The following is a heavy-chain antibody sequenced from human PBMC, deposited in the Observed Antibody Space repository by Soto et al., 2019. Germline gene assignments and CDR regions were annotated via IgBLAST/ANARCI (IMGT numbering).Heavy chain of an antibody. V-gene: IGHV5-51*01. D-gene: IGHD5-12*01. CDR3: AYSGSSSDAFDI. Sequence: PGESLQISCKGSGYSFTSYWIGWVRQMPGKGLEWMGIIYPGDSDTRYSPSFQGQVTMTRDTSISTAYMELSRLRSDDTAVYYCAYSGSSSDAFDIWGQGTMVTVSS. J-gene: IGHJ3*02. CDR2: IYPGDSDT. CDR1: GYSFTSYW.